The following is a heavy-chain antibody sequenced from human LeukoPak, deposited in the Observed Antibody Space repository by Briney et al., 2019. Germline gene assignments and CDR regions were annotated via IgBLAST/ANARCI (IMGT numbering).Heavy chain of an antibody. D-gene: IGHD2-2*02. CDR2: ISAYNGNT. Sequence: ASVTVSCKASGYTFTSYGISWVRQAPGQGLEWMGWISAYNGNTNYAQKLQGRVTMTTDTSTSTAYMELRSLRSDDTAVYYCAREAPYTGAFDIWGQGTMVTVSS. J-gene: IGHJ3*02. CDR3: AREAPYTGAFDI. V-gene: IGHV1-18*01. CDR1: GYTFTSYG.